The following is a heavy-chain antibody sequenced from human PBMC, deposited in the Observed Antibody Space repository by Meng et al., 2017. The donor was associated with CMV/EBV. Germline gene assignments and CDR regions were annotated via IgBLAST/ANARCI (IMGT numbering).Heavy chain of an antibody. CDR1: GFTFSSYG. J-gene: IGHJ4*02. CDR3: AKERGWELLGLFDS. Sequence: GGALRLSCAASGFTFSSYGMHWVRQAPGKGLEWVAFIRYDGSNKYYADSVKGRFTISRDNSKNTLYLQMNSLRAEDTAVYYCAKERGWELLGLFDSWFPGPLVTVSS. D-gene: IGHD1-26*01. CDR2: IRYDGSNK. V-gene: IGHV3-30*02.